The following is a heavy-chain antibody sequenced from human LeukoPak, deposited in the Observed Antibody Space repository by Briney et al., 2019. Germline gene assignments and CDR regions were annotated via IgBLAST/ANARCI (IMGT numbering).Heavy chain of an antibody. D-gene: IGHD3-3*01. Sequence: ASVKVSCKASGYAFTGYYMHWVRQAPGQGLEWMGWINPNSGGTNYAQKFQGRVTMTRDTSISTAYMELSRLRPDDTAVYYCARESFWSGYYRLYYFDYWGQGTLVTVSS. CDR2: INPNSGGT. CDR3: ARESFWSGYYRLYYFDY. J-gene: IGHJ4*02. CDR1: GYAFTGYY. V-gene: IGHV1-2*02.